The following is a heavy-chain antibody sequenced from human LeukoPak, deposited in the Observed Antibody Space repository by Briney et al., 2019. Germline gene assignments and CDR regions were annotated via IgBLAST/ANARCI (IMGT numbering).Heavy chain of an antibody. J-gene: IGHJ6*03. CDR1: GGSISSGDYY. Sequence: SETLSLTCTVSGGSISSGDYYWSWIRQPPGKGLEWIGYIYYSGSTYYNPSLKSRVTISVDTSKNQFSLKLSSVTAADTAVYYCARLYDYDYYYMDVWGKGTTVTVSS. D-gene: IGHD3-10*01. CDR3: ARLYDYDYYYMDV. CDR2: IYYSGST. V-gene: IGHV4-30-4*01.